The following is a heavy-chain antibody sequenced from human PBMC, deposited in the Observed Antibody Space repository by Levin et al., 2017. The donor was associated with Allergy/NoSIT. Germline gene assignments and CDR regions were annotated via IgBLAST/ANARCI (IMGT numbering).Heavy chain of an antibody. Sequence: GGSLRLSCAASGFTFSNAWMSWVRQAPGKGLEWVGRIRSKTDGGTTDYAAPVKDRFTISRDDSKNILYLQMNSLKNEDTAVYYCRGSGSYSSFWGLGTLVTVSS. D-gene: IGHD3-10*01. CDR3: RGSGSYSSF. CDR2: IRSKTDGGTT. J-gene: IGHJ4*02. CDR1: GFTFSNAW. V-gene: IGHV3-15*01.